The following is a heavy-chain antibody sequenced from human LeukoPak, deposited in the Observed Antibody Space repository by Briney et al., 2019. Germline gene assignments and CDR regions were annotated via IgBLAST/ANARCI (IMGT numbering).Heavy chain of an antibody. D-gene: IGHD6-13*01. CDR2: IDPSGGST. CDR1: GYTFTSYY. J-gene: IGHJ4*02. Sequence: ASVKVSSKSSGYTFTSYYVHWVRQAPGQGLERMGIIDPSGGSTSYAQRFQGRVTLTRDTSTSTVYMELSSLRSEDTAVYYCARDRDSSSWFVDYWDQGTLVTVSS. V-gene: IGHV1-46*01. CDR3: ARDRDSSSWFVDY.